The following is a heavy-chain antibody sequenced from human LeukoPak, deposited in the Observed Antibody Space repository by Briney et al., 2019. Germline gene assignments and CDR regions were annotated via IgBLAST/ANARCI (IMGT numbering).Heavy chain of an antibody. CDR3: ARDRSSGWYYFDY. V-gene: IGHV1-2*02. CDR2: INPNSGGT. Sequence: ASVKVSCKASGYTFTGYYMHWVRQAPGQGPEWMGWINPNSGGTNYAQKFQGRVTMTRDTSISTAYMELSRLRSDDTAVYYCARDRSSGWYYFDYWGQGTLVTVSS. CDR1: GYTFTGYY. D-gene: IGHD6-19*01. J-gene: IGHJ4*02.